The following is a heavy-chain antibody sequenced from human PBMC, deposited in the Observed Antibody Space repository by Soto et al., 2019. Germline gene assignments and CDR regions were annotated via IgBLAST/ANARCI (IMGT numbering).Heavy chain of an antibody. V-gene: IGHV3-23*01. CDR1: EFTFSTYA. CDR2: ISGSGDST. Sequence: EVQLLESGGSLVQPGGSLRLSCAASEFTFSTYAMNWVRQAPGKGLEWVSGISGSGDSTYYADSVKGRFTVSRDNSKNSLYLQMNSLRAEDTAVFYCAKERSSGWSFDYWGQGTLVTVSS. CDR3: AKERSSGWSFDY. D-gene: IGHD6-19*01. J-gene: IGHJ4*02.